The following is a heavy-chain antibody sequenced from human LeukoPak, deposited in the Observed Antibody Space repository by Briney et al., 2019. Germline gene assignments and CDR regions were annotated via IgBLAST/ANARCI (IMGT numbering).Heavy chain of an antibody. J-gene: IGHJ4*02. CDR2: INPSGGST. V-gene: IGHV1-46*01. CDR3: ARDAIENYDFWSGSYYYFDY. CDR1: GYTFTSYG. Sequence: ASVKVSCKASGYTFTSYGISWVRQAPGQGLEWMGIINPSGGSTTYAQGFQGRVTMTSDTSTSTVYMELSSLRSEDTAVYYCARDAIENYDFWSGSYYYFDYWGQGTLVTVSS. D-gene: IGHD3-3*01.